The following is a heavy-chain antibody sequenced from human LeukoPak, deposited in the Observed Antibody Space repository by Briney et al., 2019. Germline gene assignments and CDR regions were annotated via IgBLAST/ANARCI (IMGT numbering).Heavy chain of an antibody. CDR3: AKDDGYYDSSGLRPFDY. D-gene: IGHD3-22*01. CDR1: GFTFSSYG. Sequence: GGSLRLSCAASGFTFSSYGMHWVRQAPGKGLEWVAFIRYDGSNKYYADSVKGRFTISRDNSKNTLYLQMNRLRAEDTAVYYCAKDDGYYDSSGLRPFDYWGQGTLVTVSS. V-gene: IGHV3-30*02. CDR2: IRYDGSNK. J-gene: IGHJ4*02.